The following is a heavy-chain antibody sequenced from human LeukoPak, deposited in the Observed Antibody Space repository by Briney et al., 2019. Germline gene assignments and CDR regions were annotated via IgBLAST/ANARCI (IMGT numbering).Heavy chain of an antibody. V-gene: IGHV4-39*01. CDR2: IYYSGRT. J-gene: IGHJ1*01. D-gene: IGHD3-22*01. CDR1: GDSVSRSDSY. Sequence: PSETLSLTCAVSGDSVSRSDSYWDWIRQPPGKGLEWIGTIYYSGRTYYSPSLKSRVTMSVDPSNNQFSLNLRSVTAADTAVYYCARRRYYDGSGYLEWGQGTLLSVSS. CDR3: ARRRYYDGSGYLE.